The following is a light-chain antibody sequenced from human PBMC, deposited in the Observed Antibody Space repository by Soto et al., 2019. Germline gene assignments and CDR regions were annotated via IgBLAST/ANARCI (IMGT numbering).Light chain of an antibody. CDR1: QSVSSN. CDR3: QQYNNWPF. Sequence: EIVRTQSPATLSVSPGERATLSCRASQSVSSNLAWYQQKPGQAPRLLIYGASTRATGIPARFSGSGSGTEFTLTISSLQSEDFAVYYCQQYNNWPFFGPGTKVDIK. CDR2: GAS. J-gene: IGKJ3*01. V-gene: IGKV3-15*01.